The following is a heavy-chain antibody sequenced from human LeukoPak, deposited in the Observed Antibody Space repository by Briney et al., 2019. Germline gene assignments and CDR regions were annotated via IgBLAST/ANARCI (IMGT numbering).Heavy chain of an antibody. J-gene: IGHJ4*02. V-gene: IGHV3-48*01. CDR2: ISSSSSTI. CDR3: ARERSYYLRY. D-gene: IGHD1-26*01. CDR1: GFTFSSYS. Sequence: GGSLRLSCAASGFTFSSYSMDWVRQAPGKGLEWVSYISSSSSTIYYADSVKGRFTISRDNAKNSLCLQMNSLSAEDTAVYYCARERSYYLRYWGQGTLVTVSS.